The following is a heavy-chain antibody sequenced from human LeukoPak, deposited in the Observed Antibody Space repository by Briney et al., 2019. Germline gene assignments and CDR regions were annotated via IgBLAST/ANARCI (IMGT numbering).Heavy chain of an antibody. CDR1: GFTFNNYG. J-gene: IGHJ4*02. CDR3: ASLDGYNPGDY. Sequence: GRSLRLSCAASGFTFNNYGMHWVRQAPGKGLEWVAVISYDGSDKYYAVPVKGRCTISRDNSKNTLYLQMNSLRPQDTAVYYCASLDGYNPGDYWGQGILVTVSS. D-gene: IGHD5-24*01. V-gene: IGHV3-30*03. CDR2: ISYDGSDK.